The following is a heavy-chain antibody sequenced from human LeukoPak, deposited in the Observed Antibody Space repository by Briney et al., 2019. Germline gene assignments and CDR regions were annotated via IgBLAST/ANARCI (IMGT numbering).Heavy chain of an antibody. CDR3: ARDTNYYGSGSYLGY. J-gene: IGHJ4*02. Sequence: GRSLRLSCAPSGFTFSSYAMHWVRQAPGKGLEWVAVISYDGSNKYYADSVKGRFTISRDNSKNTLYLQLDSLRPEDTAVYYCARDTNYYGSGSYLGYWGQGTLVTASS. CDR2: ISYDGSNK. CDR1: GFTFSSYA. V-gene: IGHV3-30*04. D-gene: IGHD3-10*01.